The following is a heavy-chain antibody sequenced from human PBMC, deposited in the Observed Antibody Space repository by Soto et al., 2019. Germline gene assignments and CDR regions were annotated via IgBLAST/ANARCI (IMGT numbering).Heavy chain of an antibody. CDR3: ARSETFGSLNRFGS. CDR2: MNPGSGDT. V-gene: IGHV1-8*01. CDR1: GYSFTNND. J-gene: IGHJ5*01. D-gene: IGHD3-16*02. Sequence: ASVKVSCKASGYSFTNNDVSWVRQATGQGLEWMGWMNPGSGDTGYAQKFQGRVTMTRDISTATAYMELSSLRSDDTAIYYCARSETFGSLNRFGSWRNGTLVAASS.